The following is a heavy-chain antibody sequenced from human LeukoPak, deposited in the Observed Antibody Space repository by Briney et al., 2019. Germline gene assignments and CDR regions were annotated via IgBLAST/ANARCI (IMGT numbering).Heavy chain of an antibody. V-gene: IGHV3-7*01. D-gene: IGHD6-13*01. Sequence: GGSLRLSCAASGFTFSSYWMSWVRQAPGKGLEWVANIKQDGSEKYYVDSVKGRFTISRDNAKNSLYLQMNSLRAEDTAVYYCARGGSIAAAGTTDFDYWGQGTLVTVSS. CDR1: GFTFSSYW. CDR2: IKQDGSEK. CDR3: ARGGSIAAAGTTDFDY. J-gene: IGHJ4*02.